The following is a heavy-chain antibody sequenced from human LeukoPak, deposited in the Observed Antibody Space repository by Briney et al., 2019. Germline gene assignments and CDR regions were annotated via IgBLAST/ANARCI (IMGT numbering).Heavy chain of an antibody. CDR1: GXSFTTYC. D-gene: IGHD2-21*02. Sequence: GESLKISFTASGXSFTTYCIGWVRPMPGKGLEWRGIIYPGDSDTRYSPSFQGQVTISADKSISTAYLQWSSLKASDTAIYHCARWVTADRGKKDAFDIWGQGTMVTVSS. CDR2: IYPGDSDT. CDR3: ARWVTADRGKKDAFDI. J-gene: IGHJ3*02. V-gene: IGHV5-51*01.